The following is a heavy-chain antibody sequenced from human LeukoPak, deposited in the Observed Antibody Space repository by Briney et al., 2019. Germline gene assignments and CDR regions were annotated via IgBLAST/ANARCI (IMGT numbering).Heavy chain of an antibody. CDR3: AKDLLNYYDGSGPPDY. J-gene: IGHJ4*02. CDR2: ISYDGSNK. CDR1: GFTFSSYG. V-gene: IGHV3-30*18. Sequence: PGRSLRLSCAASGFTFSSYGMHWVRQAPGKGLEWVAIISYDGSNKYYADSVKGRFTISRDNSKNTVYLQMNSLRAEDTAVYYCAKDLLNYYDGSGPPDYWGQGTMVTVSS. D-gene: IGHD3-22*01.